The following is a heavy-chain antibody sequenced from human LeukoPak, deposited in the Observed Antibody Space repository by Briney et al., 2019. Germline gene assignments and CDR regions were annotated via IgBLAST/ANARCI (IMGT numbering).Heavy chain of an antibody. CDR1: GGSFSGYY. D-gene: IGHD5-18*01. Sequence: PSETLSLTCAVYGGSFSGYYWSWIRQPPGKGLEWIGEINHSGSTNYNPSLKSRVTISVDTSKNQFSLKLSSVTAADTAVYYCATLGYSYGTDYWGQGTLVTVSS. J-gene: IGHJ4*02. CDR2: INHSGST. V-gene: IGHV4-34*01. CDR3: ATLGYSYGTDY.